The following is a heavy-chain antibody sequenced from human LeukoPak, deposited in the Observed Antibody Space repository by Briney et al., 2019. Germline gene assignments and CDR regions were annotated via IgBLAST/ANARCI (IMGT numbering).Heavy chain of an antibody. V-gene: IGHV3-30*04. CDR1: GFTFSSYA. CDR2: ISYYGSNK. J-gene: IGHJ4*02. D-gene: IGHD2-2*01. Sequence: GGSLRLSCAASGFTFSSYAMHWVRQAPGNGLEWVAVISYYGSNKYYADSVKGRLTISRDNSKNTLYLQMNSLRAEDTAVYYCAMRNLGYCSSTSCYFPFDYWGQGTLVTVSS. CDR3: AMRNLGYCSSTSCYFPFDY.